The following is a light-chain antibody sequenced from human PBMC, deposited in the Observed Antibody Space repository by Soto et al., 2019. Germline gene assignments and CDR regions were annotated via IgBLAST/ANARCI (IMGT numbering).Light chain of an antibody. Sequence: EIVLTQSPGTLSLSPGERATLSCRASQSVTESYLAWYQHKPGQAPRLLIYDASTRATAIPDRFSGGGFGTDFTLTISSLEHEDFAVYYGQQNGSSPYAFGQGNKLEI. CDR1: QSVTESY. CDR2: DAS. J-gene: IGKJ2*01. V-gene: IGKV3-20*01. CDR3: QQNGSSPYA.